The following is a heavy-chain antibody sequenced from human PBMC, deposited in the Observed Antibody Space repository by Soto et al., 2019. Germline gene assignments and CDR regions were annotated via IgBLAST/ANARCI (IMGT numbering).Heavy chain of an antibody. V-gene: IGHV3-23*01. CDR3: AKDHSWYVSGYYYYGMDV. D-gene: IGHD6-13*01. Sequence: GGSLRLSCAASGFTFSSYAMSWVRQAPGKGLEWVSAISGSGGSTYYADSVKGRFTISRDNSKNTLYLQMNSLRAEDTAVYYCAKDHSWYVSGYYYYGMDVWGQGTKVTVSS. J-gene: IGHJ6*02. CDR2: ISGSGGST. CDR1: GFTFSSYA.